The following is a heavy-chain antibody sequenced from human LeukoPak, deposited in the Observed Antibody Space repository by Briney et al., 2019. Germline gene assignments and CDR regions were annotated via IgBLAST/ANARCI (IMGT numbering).Heavy chain of an antibody. CDR2: IYHSWNT. Sequence: SETLSLTCTVSGYSISSGYYWGWIRQPPGKGLEWIGNIYHSWNTYYNPSLKSRVTISVDTSKNQFSLKLSSVTAADTAVYYCARDAHYGGNSYYFDYWGQGTLVTVSS. CDR3: ARDAHYGGNSYYFDY. CDR1: GYSISSGYY. V-gene: IGHV4-38-2*02. D-gene: IGHD4-23*01. J-gene: IGHJ4*02.